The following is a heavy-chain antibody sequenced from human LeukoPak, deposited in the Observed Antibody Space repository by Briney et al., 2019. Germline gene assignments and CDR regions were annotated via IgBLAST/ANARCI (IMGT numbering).Heavy chain of an antibody. V-gene: IGHV3-48*01. CDR2: ISSSSTI. J-gene: IGHJ4*02. D-gene: IGHD6-13*01. CDR3: ARGGGLIAAAGPTDFDY. CDR1: GFTFSSYS. Sequence: PGGSLRLSCAASGFTFSSYSMNWVRQAPGKGLEWVSYISSSSTIYYADSVKGRFTISRDNAKNSLYLQMNSLRAEDTAVYYCARGGGLIAAAGPTDFDYWGQGTLVTVSS.